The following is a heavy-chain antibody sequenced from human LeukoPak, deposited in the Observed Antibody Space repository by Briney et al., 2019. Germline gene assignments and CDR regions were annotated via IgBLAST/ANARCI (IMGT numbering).Heavy chain of an antibody. Sequence: PGGSLRLSCAASGFTFDDYAMHWVRQTPGKGLEWVSHISWNSATIEYADSVKGRFTISRDNAKNSLYLQMNSLRAEDTAVYYCARVRPQFVDYWGQGTLVTVSS. D-gene: IGHD3-10*01. V-gene: IGHV3-9*01. CDR1: GFTFDDYA. CDR2: ISWNSATI. CDR3: ARVRPQFVDY. J-gene: IGHJ4*02.